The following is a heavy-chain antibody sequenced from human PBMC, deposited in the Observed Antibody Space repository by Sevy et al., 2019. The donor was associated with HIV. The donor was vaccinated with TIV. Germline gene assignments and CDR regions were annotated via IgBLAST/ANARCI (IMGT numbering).Heavy chain of an antibody. J-gene: IGHJ1*01. D-gene: IGHD3-3*01. Sequence: GGSLRLSCAASGFTFSSYGMHWVRQAPGKGLEWVAVISYDGSNKYYAYSVKGRFTISRDNSKNRLYLQMNSLRAEDTAEYYCAKSLPPRYYDFWSGYYSAEYFQHWGQGTLVTVSS. CDR1: GFTFSSYG. CDR2: ISYDGSNK. CDR3: AKSLPPRYYDFWSGYYSAEYFQH. V-gene: IGHV3-30*18.